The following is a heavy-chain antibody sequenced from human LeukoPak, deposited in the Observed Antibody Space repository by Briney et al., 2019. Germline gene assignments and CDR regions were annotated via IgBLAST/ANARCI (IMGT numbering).Heavy chain of an antibody. CDR3: VKDETVIAVAGVDF. D-gene: IGHD6-19*01. Sequence: GGSLSLSCSGSGFTFSSFAMGRLRQAPGKGLDWVSGISGSGHMTYYADSVKGRFTISRDNSKNILFLQMNSLRAEDTAVYYCVKDETVIAVAGVDFWGQGTLVTVSS. CDR2: ISGSGHMT. CDR1: GFTFSSFA. J-gene: IGHJ4*02. V-gene: IGHV3-23*01.